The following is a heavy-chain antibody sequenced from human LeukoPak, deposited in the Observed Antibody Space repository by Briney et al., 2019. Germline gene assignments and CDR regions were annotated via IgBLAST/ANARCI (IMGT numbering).Heavy chain of an antibody. CDR1: GYTFTGYY. D-gene: IGHD4-17*01. V-gene: IGHV1-2*02. Sequence: ASVKVSCKASGYTFTGYYMHWVRQAPGQGLEWMGWIKPNNGGTSYAQKFQGRVTMTTDTSTSTAYMELRNLRSDDTAVYYCATPHELYGDLDYWGQGTLVTVSS. CDR2: IKPNNGGT. J-gene: IGHJ4*02. CDR3: ATPHELYGDLDY.